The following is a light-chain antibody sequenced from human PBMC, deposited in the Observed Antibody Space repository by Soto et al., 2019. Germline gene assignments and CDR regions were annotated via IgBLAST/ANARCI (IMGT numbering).Light chain of an antibody. V-gene: IGKV3D-15*01. Sequence: EIVMTQSPATLSVSPGERATLSCRASQSVSTRLAWYQQKPGQAPRLLIYGASTRATGIPARFSGSGSGTEFTLTISSLQSEDFAVYHCQQYHNWPPEYTFGQGTKLEIK. CDR3: QQYHNWPPEYT. CDR2: GAS. CDR1: QSVSTR. J-gene: IGKJ2*01.